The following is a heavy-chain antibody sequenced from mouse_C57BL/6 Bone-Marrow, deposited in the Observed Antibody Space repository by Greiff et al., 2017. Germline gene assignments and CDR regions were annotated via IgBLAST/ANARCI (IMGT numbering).Heavy chain of an antibody. CDR2: FNPNNGGP. V-gene: IGHV1-26*01. CDR3: ARSHYDYDDY. D-gene: IGHD2-4*01. CDR1: GYTFTDYY. J-gene: IGHJ2*01. Sequence: VQLQQSGPALVKPGASVKISCKASGYTFTDYYMNWVKQSHGKSLEWIGDFNPNNGGPSYNQKFKGKATLTVDKSSSTAYMELRSLTSEDSAVYYCARSHYDYDDYWGQGTTLTVSS.